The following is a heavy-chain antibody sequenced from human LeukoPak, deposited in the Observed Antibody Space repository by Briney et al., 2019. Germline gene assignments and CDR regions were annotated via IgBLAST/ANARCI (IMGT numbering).Heavy chain of an antibody. CDR1: GGSVSDYY. Sequence: SETLSLTCTVSGGSVSDYYWSWIRQSPGKGLEWIGYIYYTGSTSYNPSLRSRVTMSADTSKNQFSLKLSSVTAADTAVYYCAMYSSGWGKFDYWGQGTLVTVSS. CDR2: IYYTGST. J-gene: IGHJ4*02. V-gene: IGHV4-59*02. CDR3: AMYSSGWGKFDY. D-gene: IGHD6-19*01.